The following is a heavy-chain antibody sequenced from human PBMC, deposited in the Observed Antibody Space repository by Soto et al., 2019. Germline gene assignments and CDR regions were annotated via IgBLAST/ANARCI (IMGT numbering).Heavy chain of an antibody. D-gene: IGHD5-12*01. J-gene: IGHJ6*02. CDR3: ARLRDGYNQGYYYYGMDV. CDR1: GGSISSYY. V-gene: IGHV4-59*08. Sequence: SETLSLTCTVSGGSISSYYWSWIRQPPGKGLEWIGYIYYSGSTNYNPSLKSRVTISVDTSKNQLSLKLSSVTAADTAVYYCARLRDGYNQGYYYYGMDVWGQGTTVTVSS. CDR2: IYYSGST.